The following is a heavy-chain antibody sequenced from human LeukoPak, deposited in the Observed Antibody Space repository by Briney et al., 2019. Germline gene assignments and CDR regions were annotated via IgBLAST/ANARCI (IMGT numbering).Heavy chain of an antibody. CDR1: GFTFSNAG. Sequence: GGSLRLSCTASGFTFSNAGMNWVRQAPGKGLEWVSSISSSSSYIYYADSVKGRFTISRDNAKNSLYLQMNSLRAEDTAVYYCARGRRMITFGGVIVYWGQGTLVTVSS. D-gene: IGHD3-16*02. V-gene: IGHV3-21*01. J-gene: IGHJ4*02. CDR3: ARGRRMITFGGVIVY. CDR2: ISSSSSYI.